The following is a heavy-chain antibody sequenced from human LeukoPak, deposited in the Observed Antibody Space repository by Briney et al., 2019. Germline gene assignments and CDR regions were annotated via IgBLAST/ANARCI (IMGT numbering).Heavy chain of an antibody. Sequence: SETLSLTCAVYGGSFSGYFWSWIRQPPGKGLEWIGGIYHSGSTYYNPSLKSRVTISVDTSKNHFSLKLSSVTAADTAMYYCATTITVTTDYWGQGALVTVSS. CDR1: GGSFSGYF. CDR2: IYHSGST. V-gene: IGHV4-34*01. CDR3: ATTITVTTDY. J-gene: IGHJ4*02. D-gene: IGHD4-17*01.